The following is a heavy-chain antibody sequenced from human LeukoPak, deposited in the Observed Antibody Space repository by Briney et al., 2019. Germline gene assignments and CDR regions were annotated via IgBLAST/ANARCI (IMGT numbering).Heavy chain of an antibody. Sequence: PSETLSLTCTVSGGSISINGHYWVWIRQPPGKGLEWIGSGYYNGNTYYSPSLKSRVTISVDTSKNQFSLKLTSVTAADTAVYYCAGHLRSAREFDVWGQGTLVTVSS. CDR1: GGSISINGHY. J-gene: IGHJ5*02. D-gene: IGHD6-6*01. V-gene: IGHV4-39*01. CDR2: GYYNGNT. CDR3: AGHLRSAREFDV.